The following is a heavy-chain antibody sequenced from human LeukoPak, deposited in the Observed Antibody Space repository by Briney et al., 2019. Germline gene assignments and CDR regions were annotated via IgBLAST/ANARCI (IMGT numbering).Heavy chain of an antibody. J-gene: IGHJ3*02. CDR2: IGWNSGTI. V-gene: IGHV3-9*01. CDR1: GFTFDDYA. D-gene: IGHD3-10*01. CDR3: AKDSPYGSGRKGAFDI. Sequence: GGSLRLSCAASGFTFDDYAMHWVRQAPGQGLEWVSGIGWNSGTIGYADSVKGRFTISRDNAKNSLYLQMNSLRAEDTALYYCAKDSPYGSGRKGAFDIWGQGTMVTVSS.